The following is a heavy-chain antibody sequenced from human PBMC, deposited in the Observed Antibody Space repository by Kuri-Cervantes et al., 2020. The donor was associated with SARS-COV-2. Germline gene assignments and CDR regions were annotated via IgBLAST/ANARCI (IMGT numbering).Heavy chain of an antibody. V-gene: IGHV1-2*02. J-gene: IGHJ4*02. Sequence: ASVKVSCKASGYTFTGYYMHWVRQAPGQGLEWMGWINPNSGGTNYAQKFQGRVTMTRDTSISTAYMELSSLRSEDTAVYYCATARDIVVVPAAGLEIWGQGTLVTVSS. D-gene: IGHD2-2*01. CDR1: GYTFTGYY. CDR3: ATARDIVVVPAAGLEI. CDR2: INPNSGGT.